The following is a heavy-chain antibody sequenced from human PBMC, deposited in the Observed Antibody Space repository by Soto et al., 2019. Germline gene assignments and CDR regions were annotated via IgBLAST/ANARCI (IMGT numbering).Heavy chain of an antibody. CDR1: GYSFTSYW. V-gene: IGHV5-51*01. D-gene: IGHD5-12*01. CDR3: AKDLADGYLTEAITLDY. J-gene: IGHJ4*02. Sequence: GESLKISCKGSGYSFTSYWIGWVRQMPGKGLEWMGIIYPGDSDTRYSPSFQGQVTISADKSISTAYLQWSSLRGDDTAIYYCAKDLADGYLTEAITLDYWGQGTLVTVSS. CDR2: IYPGDSDT.